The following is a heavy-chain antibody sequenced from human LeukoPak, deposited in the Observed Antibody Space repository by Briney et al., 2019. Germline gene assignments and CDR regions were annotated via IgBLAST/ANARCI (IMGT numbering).Heavy chain of an antibody. CDR1: GFTFSNYD. CDR3: AKDLSRAVAADWFDP. J-gene: IGHJ5*02. CDR2: ISDSGGST. V-gene: IGHV3-23*01. Sequence: PGGSLRLSCAASGFTFSNYDMSWGRQAPRKRLEWVSSISDSGGSTYYADSVKGRFTISRDNSKNTLYLQMTNLRAADTAVYYCAKDLSRAVAADWFDPWDQGSLVTVSS. D-gene: IGHD6-19*01.